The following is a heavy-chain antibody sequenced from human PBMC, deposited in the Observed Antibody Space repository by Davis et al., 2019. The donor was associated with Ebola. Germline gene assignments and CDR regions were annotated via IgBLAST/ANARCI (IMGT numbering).Heavy chain of an antibody. D-gene: IGHD2-15*01. CDR2: IYPGDSDT. CDR1: GYSFTSYW. V-gene: IGHV5-51*01. Sequence: KVSCKGSGYSFTSYWIGWVRQMPGKGLEWMGIIYPGDSDTRYSPSFQGQVTISADKSISTAYLQWSSLKASDTAMYYCARRVGYCSGGSCYSTYAFDIWGQGTMVTVSS. CDR3: ARRVGYCSGGSCYSTYAFDI. J-gene: IGHJ3*02.